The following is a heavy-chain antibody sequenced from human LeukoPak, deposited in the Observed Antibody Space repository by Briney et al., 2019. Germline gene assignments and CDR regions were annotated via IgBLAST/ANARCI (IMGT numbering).Heavy chain of an antibody. CDR3: TSHNYYDSSGRLWGVDI. CDR1: GFTFSGST. D-gene: IGHD3-22*01. Sequence: GGSLRLSCAASGFTFSGSTMHWVRQASGKGLEWVGRIRSKTSSYATAYTASVKGRFTISRDDSKNTAYLQMNSLKTEDTAVYYCTSHNYYDSSGRLWGVDIWGQGTMVTVSS. CDR2: IRSKTSSYAT. V-gene: IGHV3-73*01. J-gene: IGHJ3*02.